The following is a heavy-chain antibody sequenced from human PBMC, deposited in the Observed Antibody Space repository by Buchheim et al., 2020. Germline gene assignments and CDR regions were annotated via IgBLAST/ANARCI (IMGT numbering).Heavy chain of an antibody. CDR3: ARGYCSSTSCYAHLYYYYYGMDV. J-gene: IGHJ6*01. Sequence: QVQLVQSGAEFKKPGASVKVSCKASGYTFTSYDINWVRQATGQGLEWMGWMNPNSGNTGYAQKFQGRVTMTRNTSLRTAYMELSSLRSADTAVYYCARGYCSSTSCYAHLYYYYYGMDVWGQGTT. CDR1: GYTFTSYD. CDR2: MNPNSGNT. V-gene: IGHV1-8*01. D-gene: IGHD2-2*01.